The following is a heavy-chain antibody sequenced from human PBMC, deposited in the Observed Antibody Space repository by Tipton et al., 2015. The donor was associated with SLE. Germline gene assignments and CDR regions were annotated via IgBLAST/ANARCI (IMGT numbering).Heavy chain of an antibody. CDR1: GGSINSHY. D-gene: IGHD3-22*01. V-gene: IGHV4-59*08. Sequence: TLSLNCNVSGGSINSHYWSWIRQSPGKGLEFIGYIFHRGYTNYHPSLKSRVTISIGTSKTHFSLHLTSVTASDTAVYFCARFRGAHSSDTSPSRAVSWGRGILVTVS. J-gene: IGHJ5*01. CDR3: ARFRGAHSSDTSPSRAVS. CDR2: IFHRGYT.